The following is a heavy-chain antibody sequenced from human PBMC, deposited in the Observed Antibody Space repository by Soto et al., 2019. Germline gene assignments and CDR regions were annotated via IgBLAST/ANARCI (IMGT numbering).Heavy chain of an antibody. V-gene: IGHV1-2*02. Sequence: QVQLVQSGAEVKKPGASVKVSCKASGYTFTGYYMHWVRQAPGQGLEWMGWINPNSGGTNYVQKFQGRVTMTRDTSISTAYMELSRLRSDDTAVYYCARDMLGSNTRSIWGQGTLVTVSS. J-gene: IGHJ4*02. CDR1: GYTFTGYY. CDR3: ARDMLGSNTRSI. D-gene: IGHD4-4*01. CDR2: INPNSGGT.